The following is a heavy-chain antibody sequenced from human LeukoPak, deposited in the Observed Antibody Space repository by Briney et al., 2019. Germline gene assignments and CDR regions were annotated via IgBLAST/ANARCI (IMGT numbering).Heavy chain of an antibody. CDR3: ARISCGGGTCYLGY. V-gene: IGHV4-30-4*01. CDR1: GGSISSGDYY. J-gene: IGHJ4*02. Sequence: SQTLSLTCTVSGGSISSGDYYWSWIRQSPGKGLESIAYIYHTGSTYYSPSLKSRVIISVDTSKNQFSLKLSSVTAADTAVYYCARISCGGGTCYLGYWGQGTLVNVSS. CDR2: IYHTGST. D-gene: IGHD2-15*01.